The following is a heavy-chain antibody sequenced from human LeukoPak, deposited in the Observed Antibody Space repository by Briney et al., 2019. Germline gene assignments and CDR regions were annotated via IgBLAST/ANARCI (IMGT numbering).Heavy chain of an antibody. CDR1: AYSISSSNW. CDR2: IYYSGST. CDR3: ARGLATLDY. Sequence: SDTLSLTCAVSAYSISSSNWWAWIRQPPGKGLEWIGYIYYSGSTNYNPSLKSRVTISVDTSKNQFSLKLSSVTAADTAVYYCARGLATLDYWGQGTLVIVSS. V-gene: IGHV4-28*03. D-gene: IGHD5-24*01. J-gene: IGHJ4*02.